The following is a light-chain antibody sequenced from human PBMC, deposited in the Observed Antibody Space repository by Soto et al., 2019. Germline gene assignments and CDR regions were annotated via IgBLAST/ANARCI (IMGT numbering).Light chain of an antibody. CDR1: ESVSYH. CDR2: DAS. CDR3: QQRSKWPLT. Sequence: IGMTQTPATLSVYPRERVTLSCRASESVSYHVAWYQQKPGQTPRLVIYDASSRASGIPARFSGSRSGTDFTLTISCLEPEDFALYYCQQRSKWPLTFGGGTKVDIK. V-gene: IGKV3-11*01. J-gene: IGKJ4*01.